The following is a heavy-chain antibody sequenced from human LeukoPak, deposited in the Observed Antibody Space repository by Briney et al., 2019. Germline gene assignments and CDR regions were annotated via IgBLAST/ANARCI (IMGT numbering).Heavy chain of an antibody. V-gene: IGHV3-48*01. CDR3: AKDQGATSGYFDL. D-gene: IGHD1-26*01. J-gene: IGHJ2*01. CDR1: GFTFISYG. CDR2: ISSSSSTI. Sequence: GGSLRLSCAASGFTFISYGMNWVRQAPGKGLEWVSYISSSSSTIYYADSVKGRFTISRDNAKNSLYLQMNSLRAEDTAVYYCAKDQGATSGYFDLWGRGTLVTVSS.